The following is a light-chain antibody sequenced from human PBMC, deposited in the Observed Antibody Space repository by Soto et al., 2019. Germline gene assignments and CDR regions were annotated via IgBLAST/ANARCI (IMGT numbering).Light chain of an antibody. CDR3: SSSTTSSTLV. V-gene: IGLV2-14*01. CDR1: KNDIGSSDY. CDR2: GVS. Sequence: QSALTQPASVSASPGQSITISCTGGKNDIGSSDYVSWYQQHPGKAPKLIIYGVSNRPSGTSYRFSGSKSGNTASLTISGRQDDEDADDYCSSSTTSSTLVFGGGTKVTVL. J-gene: IGLJ3*02.